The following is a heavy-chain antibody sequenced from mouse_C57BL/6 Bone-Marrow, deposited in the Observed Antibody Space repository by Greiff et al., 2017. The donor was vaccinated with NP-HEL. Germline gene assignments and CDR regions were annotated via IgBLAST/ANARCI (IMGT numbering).Heavy chain of an antibody. J-gene: IGHJ4*01. CDR2: IDPEDGET. V-gene: IGHV14-2*01. CDR1: GFNIKDYY. CDR3: ARDYGSFYYYAMDY. D-gene: IGHD1-1*01. Sequence: VQLKESGAELVKPGASVKLSCTASGFNIKDYYMHWVKQRTEQGLEWIGRIDPEDGETKYAPKFQGKATITADTSSKKAYLQLRSLTSEDTAVYYCARDYGSFYYYAMDYWGQGTSVTVSS.